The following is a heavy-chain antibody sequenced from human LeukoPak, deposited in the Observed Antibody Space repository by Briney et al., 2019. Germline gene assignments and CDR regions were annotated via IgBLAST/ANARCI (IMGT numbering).Heavy chain of an antibody. CDR3: ARPFYGGSYSSTWFDP. D-gene: IGHD1-26*01. CDR1: GYTFTGYY. V-gene: IGHV1-2*02. J-gene: IGHJ5*02. CDR2: INPNSGGT. Sequence: ASVKVSCKASGYTFTGYYMHWVRQAPGQGLEWMGWINPNSGGTNYAQKFQGRVTMTRDTSISTAYMELSRLRSDDTAVYYCARPFYGGSYSSTWFDPWGQGTLVTVSS.